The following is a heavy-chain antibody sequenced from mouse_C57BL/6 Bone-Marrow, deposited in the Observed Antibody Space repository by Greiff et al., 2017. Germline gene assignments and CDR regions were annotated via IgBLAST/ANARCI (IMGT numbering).Heavy chain of an antibody. CDR2: IRSKSNNYAT. Sequence: EVQLVESGGGLVQPKGSLKLSCAASGFSFNTYAMNWVRQAPGKGLEWVARIRSKSNNYATYHADSVKDRFTISRDDSESMLYLQMNNLKTEDTAMYYCVFTTALGGDYWGQGTTLTVSS. V-gene: IGHV10-1*01. D-gene: IGHD1-2*01. CDR3: VFTTALGGDY. J-gene: IGHJ2*01. CDR1: GFSFNTYA.